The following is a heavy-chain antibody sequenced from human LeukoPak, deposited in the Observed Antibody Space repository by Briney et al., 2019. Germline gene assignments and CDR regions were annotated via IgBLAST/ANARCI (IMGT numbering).Heavy chain of an antibody. CDR2: IYYSGST. J-gene: IGHJ3*02. Sequence: SETLSLTCTVSGGSISSYYWSWIRQPPGKGLEWIGYIYYSGSTNYNPSLKSRVTISVDTSKNQFSLKLSSVTAADTAVYYCARGYCSSTSCYDAFDIWGQGTMVTVSS. D-gene: IGHD2-2*01. V-gene: IGHV4-59*01. CDR1: GGSISSYY. CDR3: ARGYCSSTSCYDAFDI.